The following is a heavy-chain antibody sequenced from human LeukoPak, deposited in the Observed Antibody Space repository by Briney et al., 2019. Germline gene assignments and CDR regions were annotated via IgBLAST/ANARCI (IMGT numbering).Heavy chain of an antibody. J-gene: IGHJ6*03. CDR3: ARGSCGGDCYSRTRYYYYYMDV. CDR1: GFTFSRYW. V-gene: IGHV3-74*01. D-gene: IGHD2-21*02. CDR2: INSDGRST. Sequence: GGSLRLSCVASGFTFSRYWMHWVRQAPGKGLVWVSRINSDGRSTNYADSVKGRFTISRDNSKNTLYLQMNSLRAEDTAVYYCARGSCGGDCYSRTRYYYYYMDVWGKGTTVTISS.